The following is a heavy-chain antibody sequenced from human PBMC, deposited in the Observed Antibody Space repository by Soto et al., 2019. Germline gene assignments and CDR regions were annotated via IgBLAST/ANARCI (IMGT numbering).Heavy chain of an antibody. J-gene: IGHJ4*02. Sequence: QVQLVQSGAEVKKPGASVKVSCKASGYTFTSYAMHLVRQAPVQMLEWMGWINAGNGNTKYSQKFQGRVTITRDTSAATDYMELSSLRSEDTAVYYCARAFNGYSHYFDYWGPGTLVTVSS. V-gene: IGHV1-3*01. CDR1: GYTFTSYA. CDR3: ARAFNGYSHYFDY. D-gene: IGHD5-18*01. CDR2: INAGNGNT.